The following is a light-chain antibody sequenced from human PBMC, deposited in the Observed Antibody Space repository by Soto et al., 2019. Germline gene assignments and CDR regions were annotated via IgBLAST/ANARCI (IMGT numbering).Light chain of an antibody. V-gene: IGKV3-20*01. CDR3: QQYGSSRT. J-gene: IGKJ1*01. CDR2: GGS. Sequence: VVTQSPGTLSLSPGEGATLSCRASQTISSGSLAWYQQKPGQPPRLLIYGGSSRAAGIPDRFSGSGSGTDFSLTISRLEPEDFAVYYCQQYGSSRTFGQGTKV. CDR1: QTISSGS.